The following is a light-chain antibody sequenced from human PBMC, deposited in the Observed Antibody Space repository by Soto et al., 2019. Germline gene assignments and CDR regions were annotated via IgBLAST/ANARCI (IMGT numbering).Light chain of an antibody. J-gene: IGKJ2*01. V-gene: IGKV1-5*01. CDR2: DAS. Sequence: DIQMTQSPSTLSASVGDRVTITCRASQSIGSWLAWYQQKPGKAPKLLIYDASSLEIGVPSRFSGSGSGTDVTLTVTSLQPADFATNYCQKYKIYAYTFGQGTKLEIK. CDR1: QSIGSW. CDR3: QKYKIYAYT.